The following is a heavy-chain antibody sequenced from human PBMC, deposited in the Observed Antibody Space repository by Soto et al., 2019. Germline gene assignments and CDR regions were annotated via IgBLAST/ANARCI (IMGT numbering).Heavy chain of an antibody. V-gene: IGHV4-39*01. D-gene: IGHD3-10*01. Sequence: ETLSLTCTVSGGSISSSSYYWGWIRQPPGKGLEWIGSIYYSGSTYYNPSLKSRVTISVDTSKNQFSLKLSSVTAADTAVYYCASRSDGGSGSYDYWGQGTLVTVSS. CDR2: IYYSGST. J-gene: IGHJ4*02. CDR3: ASRSDGGSGSYDY. CDR1: GGSISSSSYY.